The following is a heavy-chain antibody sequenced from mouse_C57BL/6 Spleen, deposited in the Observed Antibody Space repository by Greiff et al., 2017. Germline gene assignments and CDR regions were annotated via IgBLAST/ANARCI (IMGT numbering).Heavy chain of an antibody. D-gene: IGHD1-1*01. V-gene: IGHV1-81*01. CDR1: GYTFTSYG. Sequence: VQLQQSGAELARPGASVKLSCKASGYTFTSYGISWVKQRTGQGLEWIGEIYPRSGNTYYNEKFKGKVTLTADKSSSTAYMELRSLTSEDSAVYFCASGSSWFAYWGQGTLVTVSA. J-gene: IGHJ3*01. CDR2: IYPRSGNT. CDR3: ASGSSWFAY.